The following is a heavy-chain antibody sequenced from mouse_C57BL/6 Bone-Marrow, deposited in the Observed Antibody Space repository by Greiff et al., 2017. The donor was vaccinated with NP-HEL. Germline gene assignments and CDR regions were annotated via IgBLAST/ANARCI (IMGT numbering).Heavy chain of an antibody. D-gene: IGHD2-5*01. Sequence: QVQLQQPGAELVKPGASVKLSCKASGYTFTSYWMHWVKQRPGQGLEWIGMIHPNSGSTNYNEKFKSKATLTVDKSSSTAYMQLSSLTSEDSAVYYCARCGAAYYSNYWFAYWGQGTLVTVSA. V-gene: IGHV1-64*01. J-gene: IGHJ3*01. CDR3: ARCGAAYYSNYWFAY. CDR1: GYTFTSYW. CDR2: IHPNSGST.